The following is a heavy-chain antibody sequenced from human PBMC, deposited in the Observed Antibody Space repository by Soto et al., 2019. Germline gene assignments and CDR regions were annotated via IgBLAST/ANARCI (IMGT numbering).Heavy chain of an antibody. CDR1: GYTFTSYD. V-gene: IGHV1-8*01. CDR3: ARVGDFWSGSDY. Sequence: ASLKVSCKASGYTFTSYDINWVRQNTGQGLEWMGWMNPNSGNTGYAQKFQGRVTMTRNTSISTAYMELSSLRSEDTAVYYCARVGDFWSGSDYWGQGTLVTVSS. D-gene: IGHD3-3*01. J-gene: IGHJ4*02. CDR2: MNPNSGNT.